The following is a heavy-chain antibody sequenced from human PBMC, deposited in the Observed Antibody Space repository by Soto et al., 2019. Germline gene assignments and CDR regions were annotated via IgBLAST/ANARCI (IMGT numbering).Heavy chain of an antibody. J-gene: IGHJ5*02. CDR2: INHSGST. D-gene: IGHD6-13*01. Sequence: QVQLQQWGAGLLKPSETLSLTCAVYGGSFSGYYWSWIRQPPGKGLEWIGEINHSGSTNYNPSLKSRVTISVDTSKNQCSLKLSSVTAADTAVYYCATIKRSSHCRACNWFDPWGQGTLVTVSS. V-gene: IGHV4-34*01. CDR3: ATIKRSSHCRACNWFDP. CDR1: GGSFSGYY.